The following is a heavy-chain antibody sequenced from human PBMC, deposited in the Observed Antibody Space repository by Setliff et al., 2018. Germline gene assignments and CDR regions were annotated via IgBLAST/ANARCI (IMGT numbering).Heavy chain of an antibody. CDR1: GYNFASYW. CDR3: ARDFRTRVQGYFDF. J-gene: IGHJ4*02. Sequence: GSLKISCEVSGYNFASYWIAWVRQRPGKGPEWMGIIYPGDSDTTYNPSFEGHVTISADKSTNTAYLQWGSLKPSDTAFYYCARDFRTRVQGYFDFWGQGTLVTVSS. V-gene: IGHV5-51*01. CDR2: IYPGDSDT. D-gene: IGHD2-8*02.